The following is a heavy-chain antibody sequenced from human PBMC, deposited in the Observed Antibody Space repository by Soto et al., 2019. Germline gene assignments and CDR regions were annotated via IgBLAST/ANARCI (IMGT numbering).Heavy chain of an antibody. CDR3: AREGGYCSGGSCYLFNYYHGMDV. D-gene: IGHD2-15*01. J-gene: IGHJ6*02. CDR1: GDSVSSNSAA. CDR2: TYYRSKWYN. Sequence: SQTLSLTCAISGDSVSSNSAAWNWIRQSPSRGLEWLGRTYYRSKWYNDYAVSVKSRITINPDTSKNQFSLQLNSVTPEDTAVYYCAREGGYCSGGSCYLFNYYHGMDVWGQGTTVTVPS. V-gene: IGHV6-1*01.